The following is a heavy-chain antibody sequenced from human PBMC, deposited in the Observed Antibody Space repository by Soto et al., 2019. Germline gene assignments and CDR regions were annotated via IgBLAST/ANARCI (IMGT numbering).Heavy chain of an antibody. J-gene: IGHJ3*02. CDR3: ARGGGVGVAGSAAFDM. CDR2: INPATGAA. D-gene: IGHD3-3*01. V-gene: IGHV1-2*02. Sequence: VQSGAVVKKPGASVTVSCSASGYPVTAYYMHWVRQAPGRGLEWMGGINPATGAAKYTQTFQGGVTKARDTATSTVFMELSGLTSGDTAVFYCARGGGVGVAGSAAFDMWGQGTLVTVSS. CDR1: GYPVTAYY.